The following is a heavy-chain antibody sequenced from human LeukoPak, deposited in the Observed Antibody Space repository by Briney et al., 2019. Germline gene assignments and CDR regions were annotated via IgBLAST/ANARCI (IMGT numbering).Heavy chain of an antibody. D-gene: IGHD5-18*01. Sequence: SETLSLTCAVYGGSFSGYYWSWIRQPPGKGLEWIGEINHSGSTNYNPSLKSRATISVDTSKNQFSLKLSSVTAADTAVYYCARDLSYGGPGYFDYWGQGTLVTVSS. CDR3: ARDLSYGGPGYFDY. CDR1: GGSFSGYY. J-gene: IGHJ4*02. CDR2: INHSGST. V-gene: IGHV4-34*01.